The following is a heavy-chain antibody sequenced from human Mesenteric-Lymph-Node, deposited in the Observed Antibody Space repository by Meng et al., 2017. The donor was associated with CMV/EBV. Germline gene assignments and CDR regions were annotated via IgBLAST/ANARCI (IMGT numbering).Heavy chain of an antibody. D-gene: IGHD3-10*01. CDR1: GGSISSSSYY. J-gene: IGHJ5*02. V-gene: IGHV4-39*01. CDR3: ARPHYYGSGSSPWFDP. CDR2: IYYSGST. Sequence: QLPLQESGPGLVKPSEPLSLPCTVSGGSISSSSYYWGWIRQPPGKGLEWIGSIYYSGSTYYNPSLKSRVTISVDTSKNQFSLKLSSVTAADTAVYYCARPHYYGSGSSPWFDPWGQGTLVTVSS.